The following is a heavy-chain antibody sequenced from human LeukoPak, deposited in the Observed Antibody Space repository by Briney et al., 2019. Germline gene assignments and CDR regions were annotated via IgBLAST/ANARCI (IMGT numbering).Heavy chain of an antibody. J-gene: IGHJ4*02. CDR2: INPDGGDK. D-gene: IGHD4-17*01. V-gene: IGHV3-7*03. CDR1: GFTFSRHW. Sequence: GGALRLSCVASGFTFSRHWMTWVRQAPGKGLEGLANINPDGGDKFYVDSVKGRFTMSRHNDWNILYLQMDSLRADDTAVYYCARLKGTTSVFDYWGQGPLVTVSS. CDR3: ARLKGTTSVFDY.